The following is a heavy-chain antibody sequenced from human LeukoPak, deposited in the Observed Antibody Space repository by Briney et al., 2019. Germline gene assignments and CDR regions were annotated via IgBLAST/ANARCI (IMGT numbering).Heavy chain of an antibody. CDR1: GGSISSYY. Sequence: PSETLSLTCTVFGGSISSYYWSWIRQSAGKGLEWIGRIYSSGTTNYNPSLKSRVTMSVDTSKKEFSLKLTSVTAADTAVYYCARATSYISGWYLSFDHWGQGALVTVSS. D-gene: IGHD6-19*01. CDR2: IYSSGTT. J-gene: IGHJ4*02. CDR3: ARATSYISGWYLSFDH. V-gene: IGHV4-4*07.